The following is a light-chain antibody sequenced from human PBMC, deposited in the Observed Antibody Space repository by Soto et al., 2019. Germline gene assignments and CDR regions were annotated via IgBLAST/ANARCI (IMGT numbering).Light chain of an antibody. Sequence: EIVLTQSPGTLSLSPGERATLSCRASQSVSSSYLVWYQQKPGQAPRLLIYGASSRATGIPDRFSGSGSGTDFTLTISRLEPEVFAVYYCQQYDSSQTFGQGTKVEIK. CDR3: QQYDSSQT. J-gene: IGKJ1*01. V-gene: IGKV3-20*01. CDR2: GAS. CDR1: QSVSSSY.